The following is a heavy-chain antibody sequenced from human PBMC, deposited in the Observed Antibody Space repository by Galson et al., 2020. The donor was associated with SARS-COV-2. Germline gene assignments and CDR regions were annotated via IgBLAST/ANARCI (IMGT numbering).Heavy chain of an antibody. CDR3: ARMVGYSSGDY. CDR1: GYTFTAYY. CDR2: INPNSGGT. V-gene: IGHV1-2*02. Sequence: ASMKVSCKASGYTFTAYYMHCVRQAPGQGLEWMGWINPNSGGTNYAQKFQGRVTMTRDTSISTAYMELSRLRSDDTAVYYCARMVGYSSGDYWGQGTLVTVSS. D-gene: IGHD6-19*01. J-gene: IGHJ4*02.